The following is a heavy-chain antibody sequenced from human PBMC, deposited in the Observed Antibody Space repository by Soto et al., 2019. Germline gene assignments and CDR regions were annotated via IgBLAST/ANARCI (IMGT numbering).Heavy chain of an antibody. V-gene: IGHV5-10-1*01. CDR2: IDPSDSYT. CDR3: ARLRSEEAWFDP. J-gene: IGHJ5*02. Sequence: GESLKISCKGSGYSFTSYWISWVRQMPGKGLEWMGRIDPSDSYTNYSPSFQGHVTISADRSISTAYLQWSSLKASDTAMYYCARLRSEEAWFDPWGQGTLVTVSS. CDR1: GYSFTSYW.